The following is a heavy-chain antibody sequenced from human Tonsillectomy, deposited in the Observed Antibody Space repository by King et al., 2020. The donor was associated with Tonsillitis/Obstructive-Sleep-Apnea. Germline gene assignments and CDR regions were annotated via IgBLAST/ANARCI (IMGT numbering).Heavy chain of an antibody. CDR1: GFTLSSYA. Sequence: VQLVESGGGLVQPGGSLRLSCAASGFTLSSYAMSWVRQAPGKGLEWVSAISASGDGTYYADSVKGRFTISRDDSNNTLYLQMNSLRAEDTAVSYCAGDGTALRFLEYRGTAYWGQGTLVTVSS. CDR2: ISASGDGT. J-gene: IGHJ4*02. D-gene: IGHD3-3*01. V-gene: IGHV3-23*04. CDR3: AGDGTALRFLEYRGTAY.